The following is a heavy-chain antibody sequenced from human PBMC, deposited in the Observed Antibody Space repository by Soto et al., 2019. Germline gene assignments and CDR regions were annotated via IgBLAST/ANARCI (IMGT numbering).Heavy chain of an antibody. CDR2: INSDGSST. J-gene: IGHJ4*02. D-gene: IGHD2-15*01. Sequence: EVQLVESGGGLVQPGGSLRLSCAASGFTFSSYWMNWVRQAPGKGLVWVSRINSDGSSTSYADSVKGRFTISRDNAKNTLYLQMNSLRAEDTAVYYCVRTSLVVAAATREDYRGQGTLVTVSS. V-gene: IGHV3-74*01. CDR1: GFTFSSYW. CDR3: VRTSLVVAAATREDY.